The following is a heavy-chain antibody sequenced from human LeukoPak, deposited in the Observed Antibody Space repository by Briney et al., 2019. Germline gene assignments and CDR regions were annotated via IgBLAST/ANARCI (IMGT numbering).Heavy chain of an antibody. V-gene: IGHV3-23*01. CDR2: ISGSGGST. CDR1: GFTFSSYA. CDR3: ARVLGDYAPFDY. Sequence: GGSLRLSCAASGFTFSSYAMSWVRQAPGKGLEWVSGISGSGGSTYYADSVEGRFTISRDNSKTTLYLQMNSLRAEDTAVYYCARVLGDYAPFDYWGQGTLVTVSS. D-gene: IGHD4-17*01. J-gene: IGHJ4*02.